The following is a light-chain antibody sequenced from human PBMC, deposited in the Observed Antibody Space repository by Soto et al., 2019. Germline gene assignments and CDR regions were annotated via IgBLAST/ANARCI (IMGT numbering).Light chain of an antibody. CDR3: SSYTSSSTLEV. CDR1: SSDVGGYNY. CDR2: DVS. J-gene: IGLJ2*01. Sequence: QSALTQPASVSGSPGQSITISGTGSSSDVGGYNYVSWYQQHPGKAPKLMIYDVSTRPSGVSNRFSGSKSGNTASLSISGLQAEDEADYYCSSYTSSSTLEVFGGGTTLTVL. V-gene: IGLV2-14*01.